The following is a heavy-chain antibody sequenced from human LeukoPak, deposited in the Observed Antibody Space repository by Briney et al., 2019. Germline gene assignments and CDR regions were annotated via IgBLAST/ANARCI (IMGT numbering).Heavy chain of an antibody. V-gene: IGHV4-34*01. D-gene: IGHD6-13*01. Sequence: NPSETLSLTCAVYGGSFSGYYWSWIRQPPGKGLEWIGEINHSGNTNYNPSLKSRVTISVDTSKNQFSLKLSSVTAADTAVYYCARGRIAAADENWFDPWGQGTLVTVSS. J-gene: IGHJ5*02. CDR3: ARGRIAAADENWFDP. CDR1: GGSFSGYY. CDR2: INHSGNT.